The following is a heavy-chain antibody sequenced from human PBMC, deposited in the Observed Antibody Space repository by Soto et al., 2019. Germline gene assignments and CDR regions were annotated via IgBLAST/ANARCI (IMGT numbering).Heavy chain of an antibody. CDR2: IWYDGSNK. D-gene: IGHD2-21*02. CDR3: AKDLRVAYCGGDCYSGDAFDI. Sequence: QVQLVESGGGVVQPRRSLRLSCAASGFTFSSYGMHWVRQAPGKGLEWVAVIWYDGSNKYYADSVKGRFTISRDNSKNTLYLQMNSLRAEDTAVYYCAKDLRVAYCGGDCYSGDAFDIWGQGTMVTVSS. CDR1: GFTFSSYG. J-gene: IGHJ3*02. V-gene: IGHV3-33*06.